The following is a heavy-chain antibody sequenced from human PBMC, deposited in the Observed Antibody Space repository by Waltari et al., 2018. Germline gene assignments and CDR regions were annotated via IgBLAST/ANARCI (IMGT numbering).Heavy chain of an antibody. V-gene: IGHV4-39*01. CDR2: IYYSGST. J-gene: IGHJ4*02. CDR1: GGSISSSSYY. D-gene: IGHD1-1*01. Sequence: QLQLQESGPGLVKPSETLSLTCTVPGGSISSSSYYWGWIRQPPGKGLEWIGSIYYSGSTYYNPSLKSRVTISVDTSKNHFSLKLSSVTAADTAVYYCARLERNEGLFDYWGQGTLVTVSS. CDR3: ARLERNEGLFDY.